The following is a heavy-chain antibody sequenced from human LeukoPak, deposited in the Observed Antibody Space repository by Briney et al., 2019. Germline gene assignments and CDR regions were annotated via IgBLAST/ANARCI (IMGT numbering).Heavy chain of an antibody. CDR3: AKGTPRGIAARPYYFDY. D-gene: IGHD6-6*01. V-gene: IGHV3-30*18. CDR1: GFTFSSYG. J-gene: IGHJ4*02. Sequence: PGGSLRLSCAASGFTFSSYGMHWVRQAPGKGLEWVAVISYDGSNKYYADSVKGRFTISRDNSKNTLYLQMNGLRAEDTAVYYCAKGTPRGIAARPYYFDYWGQGTLVTVSS. CDR2: ISYDGSNK.